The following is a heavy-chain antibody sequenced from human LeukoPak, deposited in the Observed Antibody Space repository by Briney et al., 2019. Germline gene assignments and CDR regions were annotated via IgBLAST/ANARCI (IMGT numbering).Heavy chain of an antibody. CDR3: ARAGYDSSGYYSY. J-gene: IGHJ4*02. Sequence: ASVKVSCKASGYIFTNYYMHWVRQAPGQGLGWMGIINPSGGSTTYAQKFQGRVTMTRDTSTSTVYMEVSSLRSEDTAVYYCARAGYDSSGYYSYWGQGTLVTVSS. CDR2: INPSGGST. CDR1: GYIFTNYY. V-gene: IGHV1-46*01. D-gene: IGHD3-22*01.